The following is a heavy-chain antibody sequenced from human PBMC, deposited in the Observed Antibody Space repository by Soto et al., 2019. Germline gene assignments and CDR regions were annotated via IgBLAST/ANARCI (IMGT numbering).Heavy chain of an antibody. D-gene: IGHD6-13*01. CDR1: GYTFTSYG. CDR3: ARVGSSSWYNDYYYYGMDV. V-gene: IGHV1-46*01. J-gene: IGHJ6*02. Sequence: GASVKVSCKASGYTFTSYGISWVRQAPGQGLEWMGIINASSGNTSYAQKFQGRVTMTRDTSTSTVYMELSSLRSEDTAVYYCARVGSSSWYNDYYYYGMDVWGQGTTVTVSS. CDR2: INASSGNT.